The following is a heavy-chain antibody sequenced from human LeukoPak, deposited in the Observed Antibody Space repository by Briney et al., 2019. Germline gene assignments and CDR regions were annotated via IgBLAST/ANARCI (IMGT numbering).Heavy chain of an antibody. J-gene: IGHJ4*02. Sequence: GGSLRLSCAASRFTFSSYWMSWVRQAPGKGLEWVASINQDGGEKYSLDSVKGRFTISRDNTKSSLYLQMNSLRAEDTAMYYCARYRHLYYWGQGTLVTVSS. D-gene: IGHD3-16*01. CDR2: INQDGGEK. CDR3: ARYRHLYY. CDR1: RFTFSSYW. V-gene: IGHV3-7*01.